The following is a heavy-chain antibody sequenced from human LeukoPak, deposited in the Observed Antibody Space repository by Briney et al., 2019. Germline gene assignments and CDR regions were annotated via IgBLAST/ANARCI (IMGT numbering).Heavy chain of an antibody. V-gene: IGHV3-23*01. CDR2: ISGSGGST. Sequence: GGSLRLSCAASGFTFSSYGMIWVRQAPGKGLEWVSGISGSGGSTYLADSVKGRFIISRDNSKNTMYLQMNSLRVDDTAVYYCAKDRPTVYNNRWLEFLDSWGQGTLVTVSS. CDR1: GFTFSSYG. D-gene: IGHD1-14*01. J-gene: IGHJ4*02. CDR3: AKDRPTVYNNRWLEFLDS.